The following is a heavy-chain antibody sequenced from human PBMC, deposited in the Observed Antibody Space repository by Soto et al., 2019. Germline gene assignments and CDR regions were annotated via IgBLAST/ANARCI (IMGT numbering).Heavy chain of an antibody. CDR3: AREWGSSSWYHEPPDY. Sequence: ASVKVSCKASGYTFTSYYMHWVRQAPGQGLEWMGIINPGGGSTSYAQKFQGRVTMTRDTSTSTVYMELSSLRSEDTAVYYCAREWGSSSWYHEPPDYWGQGTLVTVSS. V-gene: IGHV1-46*01. J-gene: IGHJ4*02. CDR2: INPGGGST. D-gene: IGHD6-13*01. CDR1: GYTFTSYY.